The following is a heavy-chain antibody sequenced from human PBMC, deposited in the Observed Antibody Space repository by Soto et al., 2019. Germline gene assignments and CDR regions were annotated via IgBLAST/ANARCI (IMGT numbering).Heavy chain of an antibody. CDR2: IRHDSTST. CDR1: GFTITKYW. Sequence: HPGGSLRLSCVASGFTITKYWMAWVRQAPGQGLEWVGDIRHDSTSTFYGDSVRGRFTMSRDNTRNSVYLQMNSLRAEDTALYYCARDVENCQGDTCSWGAFDVWGQGTMVTVSS. J-gene: IGHJ3*01. V-gene: IGHV3-7*01. D-gene: IGHD2-21*02. CDR3: ARDVENCQGDTCSWGAFDV.